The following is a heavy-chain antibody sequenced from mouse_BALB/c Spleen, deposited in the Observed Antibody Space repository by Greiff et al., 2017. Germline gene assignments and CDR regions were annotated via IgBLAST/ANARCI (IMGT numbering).Heavy chain of an antibody. CDR1: GFTFSSYG. V-gene: IGHV5-6*01. J-gene: IGHJ2*01. CDR2: ISSGGSYT. D-gene: IGHD2-2*01. CDR3: ARYGYDASDY. Sequence: EVQLVESGGDLVKPGGSLKLSCAASGFTFSSYGMSWVRQTPDKRLEWVATISSGGSYTYYPDSVKGRFTISRDNAKNTLYLQVSSLKSEDTAMYYCARYGYDASDYWGQGTTLTVSS.